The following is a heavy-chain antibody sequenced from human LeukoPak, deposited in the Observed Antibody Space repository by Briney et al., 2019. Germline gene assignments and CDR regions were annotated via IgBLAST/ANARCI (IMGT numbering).Heavy chain of an antibody. J-gene: IGHJ5*02. CDR1: GGSISSGSYY. CDR2: IYTSGST. D-gene: IGHD2-21*01. V-gene: IGHV4-61*02. Sequence: LRLSCTVSGGSISSGSYYWSWIRQPAGKGLEWIGRIYTSGSTNYDPSLKSRVTISVDTSKNQFSLKLSSVTAADTAVYYCARDYCGGDCYLDNWFDPWGQGTLVTVSS. CDR3: ARDYCGGDCYLDNWFDP.